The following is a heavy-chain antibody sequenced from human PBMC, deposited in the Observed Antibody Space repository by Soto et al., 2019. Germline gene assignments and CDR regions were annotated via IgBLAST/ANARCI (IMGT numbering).Heavy chain of an antibody. D-gene: IGHD1-26*01. CDR1: GGTFSSYA. CDR2: IIPIFGTA. CDR3: GVIVDKHYYYGMDV. Sequence: QVQLVQSGAEVKKPGSSVKVSCKASGGTFSSYAISWVRQAPGQGLEWMGGIIPIFGTADYAQKFQGRVTISAGESTSTAYMELGSLRSEDKAVYYCGVIVDKHYYYGMDVWGQGTTVTVSS. J-gene: IGHJ6*02. V-gene: IGHV1-69*12.